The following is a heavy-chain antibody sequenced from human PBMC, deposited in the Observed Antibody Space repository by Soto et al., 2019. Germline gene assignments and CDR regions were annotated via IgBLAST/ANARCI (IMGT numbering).Heavy chain of an antibody. Sequence: QVQLVESGGGLVKPGGSLRLSCAASGFTFSDYYMSWIRQAPGKGLEWVSYISSSSSYTNYADSVKGRFTISRDNAKNSLYLQMNSLRAEDTAVYYCARDGLYSSSWRNWFDPWGQGTLVTVSS. CDR3: ARDGLYSSSWRNWFDP. D-gene: IGHD6-13*01. J-gene: IGHJ5*02. CDR2: ISSSSSYT. CDR1: GFTFSDYY. V-gene: IGHV3-11*05.